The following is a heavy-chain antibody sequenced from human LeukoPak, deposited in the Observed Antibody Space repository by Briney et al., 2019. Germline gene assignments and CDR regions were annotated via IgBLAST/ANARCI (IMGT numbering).Heavy chain of an antibody. V-gene: IGHV4-39*06. J-gene: IGHJ5*02. CDR1: GGSISNYY. Sequence: SETLSLTCTVSGGSISNYYWGWIRQPPGEGLEWIGSIYYSGSTCYNSSLQSRVTISVHMSNNQFALKLSSVTAADTAVYYCAPPPYYYEANGYSVAWGQGTLVTVSS. CDR3: APPPYYYEANGYSVA. CDR2: IYYSGST. D-gene: IGHD3-22*01.